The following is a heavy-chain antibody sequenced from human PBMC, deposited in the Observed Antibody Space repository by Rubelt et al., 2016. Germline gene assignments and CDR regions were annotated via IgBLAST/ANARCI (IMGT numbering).Heavy chain of an antibody. CDR2: IRYDGSNK. Sequence: GGGVVQPGGSLILSCAASGFTFSSYGMHWVRPAPGQGLEWVAFIRYDGSNKYYADSVKGRFPISRDNSKNTLYLQMNSLRAEDTAVYYCAKITIFGVFSPEDYYDGRDVWGQGTTVTVS. V-gene: IGHV3-30*02. J-gene: IGHJ6*02. CDR3: AKITIFGVFSPEDYYDGRDV. D-gene: IGHD3-3*01. CDR1: GFTFSSYG.